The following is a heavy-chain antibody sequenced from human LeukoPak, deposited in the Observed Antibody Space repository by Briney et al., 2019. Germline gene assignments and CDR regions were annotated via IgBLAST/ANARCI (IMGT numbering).Heavy chain of an antibody. J-gene: IGHJ4*02. V-gene: IGHV1-2*02. Sequence: ASVKVSCKASGYTFTGYHIHWVRQAPGQGLEWMGWINPNSGATKYAQKFQGGGTMTRDTSITTVYMELSRLTTGDTAVYYCARDNYYDSSAYYWGYFDYWGQGTLVTVSS. D-gene: IGHD3-22*01. CDR1: GYTFTGYH. CDR2: INPNSGAT. CDR3: ARDNYYDSSAYYWGYFDY.